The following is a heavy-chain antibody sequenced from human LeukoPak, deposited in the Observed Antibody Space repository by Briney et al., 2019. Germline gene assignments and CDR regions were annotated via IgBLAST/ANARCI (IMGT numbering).Heavy chain of an antibody. CDR1: GGSISNYY. D-gene: IGHD6-19*01. J-gene: IGHJ4*02. Sequence: SETLSLTCTASGGSISNYYWSWIRQPPGKGLEWIGYISYSGSTNYNPSLKSRVTISVDTSKNHFSLRLSSVTAADTAVYYCARRGSGWYYFDYWGQGTLVTVSS. V-gene: IGHV4-59*08. CDR3: ARRGSGWYYFDY. CDR2: ISYSGST.